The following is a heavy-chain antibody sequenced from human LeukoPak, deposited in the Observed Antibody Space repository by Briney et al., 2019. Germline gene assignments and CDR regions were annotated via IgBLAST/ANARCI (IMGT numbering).Heavy chain of an antibody. J-gene: IGHJ4*02. D-gene: IGHD3-16*02. CDR2: INQDGSEK. Sequence: PGGSLRLSCAVSGFPFSTFWMSWVRQAPGKGLEWVANINQDGSEKYYVDSVRGRFAISRDNAKNSLYLQMNSLRAEDTAVYYCARGDFIMITFGGVIVPFDYWGQGTLVTVSS. CDR1: GFPFSTFW. CDR3: ARGDFIMITFGGVIVPFDY. V-gene: IGHV3-7*01.